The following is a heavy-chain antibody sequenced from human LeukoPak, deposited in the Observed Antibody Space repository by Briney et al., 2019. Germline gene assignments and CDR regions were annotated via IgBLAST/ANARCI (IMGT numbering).Heavy chain of an antibody. J-gene: IGHJ5*02. CDR2: IIPIFGRA. V-gene: IGHV1-69*13. CDR3: ARTPSVVVTASPWLGWFDP. D-gene: IGHD2-21*02. Sequence: SVKVSCKASGGTFSNYAISWVRQAPGQGLEWMGGIIPIFGRANYAQKFQGRVTITADESTSTAYMELSSLRSEDTAVYYCARTPSVVVTASPWLGWFDPWGRGTLVTVSS. CDR1: GGTFSNYA.